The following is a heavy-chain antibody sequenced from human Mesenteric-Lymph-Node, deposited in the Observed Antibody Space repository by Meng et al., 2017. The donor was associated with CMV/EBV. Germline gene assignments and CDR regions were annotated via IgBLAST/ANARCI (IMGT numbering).Heavy chain of an antibody. Sequence: GGSLRLSCVVSGFTVTANYMSWVRQAPGKGLEWVSVIYGVGRTHYADSVKGRFTISRDNAKNSLSLQMNGLRVEDTAVYYCTRDSDELRYFDWLFPMDHWGQGTLVTVSS. D-gene: IGHD3-9*01. V-gene: IGHV3-53*01. CDR3: TRDSDELRYFDWLFPMDH. CDR2: IYGVGRT. J-gene: IGHJ4*02. CDR1: GFTVTANY.